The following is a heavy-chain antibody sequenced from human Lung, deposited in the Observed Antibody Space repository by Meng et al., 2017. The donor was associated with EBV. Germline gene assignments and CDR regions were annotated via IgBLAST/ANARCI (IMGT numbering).Heavy chain of an antibody. D-gene: IGHD5-24*01. CDR1: GGSISISDW. CDR2: MYHSVTT. J-gene: IGHJ4*02. Sequence: QGELQRGGAGRLKRSGSLSLTCVGSGGSISISDWWTWVRQSAGKGLEWIGEMYHSVTTNYNPSLKRRVTISMGKSNNQLSLKLNSVTAADTAVYYCATQESRDDHNPYWGQGTLATVSS. CDR3: ATQESRDDHNPY. V-gene: IGHV4-4*02.